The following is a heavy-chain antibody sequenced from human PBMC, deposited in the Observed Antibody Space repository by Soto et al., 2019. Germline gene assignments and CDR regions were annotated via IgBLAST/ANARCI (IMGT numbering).Heavy chain of an antibody. D-gene: IGHD3-22*01. V-gene: IGHV3-15*07. CDR3: ATEYYDSSGLVT. J-gene: IGHJ5*02. CDR2: IKSETDGGTT. CDR1: GFTFNNAW. Sequence: VGSLRLSCVGSGFTFNNAWMNWVRQAPGKGLEWVGRIKSETDGGTTDYVAPVKGRFTISRDDSKNTLYLQLNSLETEDTALYYCATEYYDSSGLVTWGRGTLVTVSS.